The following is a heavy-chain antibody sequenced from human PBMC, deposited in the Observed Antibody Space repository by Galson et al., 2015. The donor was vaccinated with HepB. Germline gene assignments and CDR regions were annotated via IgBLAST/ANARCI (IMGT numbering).Heavy chain of an antibody. V-gene: IGHV1-3*01. J-gene: IGHJ6*02. D-gene: IGHD6-19*01. Sequence: SVKVSCKASGYTFTSYAMHWVRQAPGQRLEWMGWINAGNGNTKYSQKFQGRVTITRDTSASTAYMELSSLRSEDTAVYYCARGGASEVAGGGMDVWGQGTTVTVSS. CDR2: INAGNGNT. CDR3: ARGGASEVAGGGMDV. CDR1: GYTFTSYA.